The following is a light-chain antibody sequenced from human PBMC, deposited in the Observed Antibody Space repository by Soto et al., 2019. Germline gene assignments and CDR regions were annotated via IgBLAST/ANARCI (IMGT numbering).Light chain of an antibody. V-gene: IGKV3-20*01. Sequence: DIVMPQSPATLSVSPGEGATLSCRASQSVGSNLAWYQQKPGQAPRLLIYGASSRATGIPDRFSGSGSGTDFTLTISRLEPEDFAVYYCKQYGSSPLTVGGGTKVDIK. CDR1: QSVGSN. J-gene: IGKJ4*01. CDR2: GAS. CDR3: KQYGSSPLT.